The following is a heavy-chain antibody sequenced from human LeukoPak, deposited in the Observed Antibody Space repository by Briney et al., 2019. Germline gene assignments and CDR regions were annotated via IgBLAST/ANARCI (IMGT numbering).Heavy chain of an antibody. CDR3: ARDLGYYDSSGYSRYWYFDL. Sequence: PSGTLSLTCAVSGGSISSSNWWSWVRQPPGKGLEWIGEIYHSGSTNYNPSLKSRVTISVDKSKNQFSLKLSSVTAADTAVYYCARDLGYYDSSGYSRYWYFDLWGRGTLVTVSS. D-gene: IGHD3-22*01. V-gene: IGHV4-4*02. J-gene: IGHJ2*01. CDR2: IYHSGST. CDR1: GGSISSSNW.